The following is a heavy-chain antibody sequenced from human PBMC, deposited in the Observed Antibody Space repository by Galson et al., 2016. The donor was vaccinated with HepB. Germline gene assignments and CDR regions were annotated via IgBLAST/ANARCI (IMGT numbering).Heavy chain of an antibody. CDR1: GFTVSTNY. CDR2: IYGGGST. V-gene: IGHV3-53*04. Sequence: SLRLSCAASGFTVSTNYMSWVRQAPGKGLEWVSVIYGGGSTTYADSVKGRFTISRHNSKNMLYLQMNSLRTEDTAVYYCARPLPNVGYGMDVWGQGTTVTVSS. D-gene: IGHD2-15*01. J-gene: IGHJ6*02. CDR3: ARPLPNVGYGMDV.